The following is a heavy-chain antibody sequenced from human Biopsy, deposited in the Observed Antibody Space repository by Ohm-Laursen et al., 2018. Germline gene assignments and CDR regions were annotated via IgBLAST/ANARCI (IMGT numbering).Heavy chain of an antibody. V-gene: IGHV4-39*01. Sequence: GTLSLTCTVSGGSISSSSTYYWAWLRQPPGKGLEWIGSIYNTETTFYNPSLKSQVTISVDTSTNQFSLKVSSVTAADTALYFCARHLTGFWFDPWGHGTLVTVSS. CDR2: IYNTETT. CDR3: ARHLTGFWFDP. J-gene: IGHJ5*02. D-gene: IGHD7-27*01. CDR1: GGSISSSSTYY.